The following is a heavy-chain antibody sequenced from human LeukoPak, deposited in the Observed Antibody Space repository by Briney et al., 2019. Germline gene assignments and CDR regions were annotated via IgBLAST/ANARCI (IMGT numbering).Heavy chain of an antibody. CDR3: ARNSAGNYYYYYYMDV. Sequence: GGSLRLSCAASGFTFSSYGMHWVRQAPGKGLEWVAVIWYDGSNKYYADSVKGRFTISRDNSKNTLYLQMNSLRAEDTALYHCARNSAGNYYYYYYMDVWGKGTTVTVSS. CDR2: IWYDGSNK. J-gene: IGHJ6*03. CDR1: GFTFSSYG. V-gene: IGHV3-33*01. D-gene: IGHD4-23*01.